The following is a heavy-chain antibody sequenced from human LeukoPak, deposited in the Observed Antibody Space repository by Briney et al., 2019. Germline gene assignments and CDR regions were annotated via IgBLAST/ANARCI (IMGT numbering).Heavy chain of an antibody. V-gene: IGHV4-59*11. J-gene: IGHJ3*01. CDR3: ARDRYAFDF. CDR2: IYYSGST. CDR1: GGSFSSHY. Sequence: PSETLSLTCTVSGGSFSSHYWSWIRQSPGKGLEWIGYIYYSGSTNYNPSLKSRVTISVDTSKNQFSLKLSSVTAADTAVYYCARDRYAFDFWGQGTMVTVSS.